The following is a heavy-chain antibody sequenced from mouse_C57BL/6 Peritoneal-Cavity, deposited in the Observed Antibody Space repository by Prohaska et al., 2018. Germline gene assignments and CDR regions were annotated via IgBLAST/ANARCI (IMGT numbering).Heavy chain of an antibody. D-gene: IGHD2-4*01. Sequence: HGKSLEWIGDINPNNGGTSYNQKFKGKATLTVDKSSSTANMELSSLTSEDSAVYYCAREDYYDYDVDYWGQGTTLTVSS. J-gene: IGHJ2*01. CDR2: INPNNGGT. V-gene: IGHV1-26*01. CDR3: AREDYYDYDVDY.